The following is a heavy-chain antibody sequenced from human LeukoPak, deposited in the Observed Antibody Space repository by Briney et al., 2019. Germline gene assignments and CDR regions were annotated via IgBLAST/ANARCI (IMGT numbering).Heavy chain of an antibody. D-gene: IGHD4-17*01. V-gene: IGHV3-74*01. Sequence: GGSLRLSCAASGFTFTTYWMHWVRHAPGKGLVWVSRINGDGRSSNYADSVKGRFTISRDNARNTLYLQMNSLRAEDTALYYCARTSPTAPFDFWGQGTLVTVSS. CDR2: INGDGRSS. CDR3: ARTSPTAPFDF. CDR1: GFTFTTYW. J-gene: IGHJ4*02.